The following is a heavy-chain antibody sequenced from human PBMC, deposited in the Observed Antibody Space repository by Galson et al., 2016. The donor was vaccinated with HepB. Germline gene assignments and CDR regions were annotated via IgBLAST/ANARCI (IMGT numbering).Heavy chain of an antibody. Sequence: QSGAEVKKPGESLRISCMGSGYNFITYWISWVRQMPGKGLEWRGSIDPSDSYTNYSPSFQGHVTISTDRSISTAYLQWSSLKASDTAIYYCAIRMYSSGSFDYWGQGTLVTVSS. CDR2: IDPSDSYT. J-gene: IGHJ4*02. D-gene: IGHD6-19*01. CDR3: AIRMYSSGSFDY. V-gene: IGHV5-10-1*01. CDR1: GYNFITYW.